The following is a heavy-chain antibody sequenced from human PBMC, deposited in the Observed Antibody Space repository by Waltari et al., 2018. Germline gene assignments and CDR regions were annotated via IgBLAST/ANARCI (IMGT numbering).Heavy chain of an antibody. V-gene: IGHV4-38-2*02. CDR2: IYHSGST. CDR3: ARDADYDFWSGYFDY. J-gene: IGHJ4*02. CDR1: GYSISSGYY. Sequence: QVQLQESGPGLVKPSETLSLTCTVSGYSISSGYYWGWIRPPPGKGLEWIGSIYHSGSTYYNPSLKSRVTISVDTSKNQFSLKLSSVTAADTAVYYCARDADYDFWSGYFDYWGQGTLVTVSS. D-gene: IGHD3-3*01.